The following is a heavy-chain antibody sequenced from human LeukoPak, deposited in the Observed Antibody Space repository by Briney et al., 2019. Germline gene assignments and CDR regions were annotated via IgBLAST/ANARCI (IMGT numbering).Heavy chain of an antibody. J-gene: IGHJ5*02. CDR1: GGSISSYY. D-gene: IGHD6-13*01. V-gene: IGHV4-59*08. CDR3: ARHVAGYSSNWYAGWFDP. Sequence: SETLSLTRTVSGGSISSYYWSWIRQPPGKGLEWIGYIYYSGSTKYNPSLKSRVTISVDTSKNQLSLKLSSVTAADTAVYYCARHVAGYSSNWYAGWFDPWGQGTLVTVSS. CDR2: IYYSGST.